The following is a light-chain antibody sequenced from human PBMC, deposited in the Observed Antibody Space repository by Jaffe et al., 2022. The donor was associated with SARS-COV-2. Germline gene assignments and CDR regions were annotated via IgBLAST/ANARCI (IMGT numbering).Light chain of an antibody. J-gene: IGLJ2*01. Sequence: QSALTQPASVSGSPGQSITISCTGTSSDVGGYNYVSWYQQYPGKAPKLMIFDVSNRPSGVSSRFSGSKSGNTASLTISGLQAEDEADYYCSSYTSSTTQVFGGGTTLTVL. CDR1: SSDVGGYNY. CDR2: DVS. V-gene: IGLV2-14*01. CDR3: SSYTSSTTQV.